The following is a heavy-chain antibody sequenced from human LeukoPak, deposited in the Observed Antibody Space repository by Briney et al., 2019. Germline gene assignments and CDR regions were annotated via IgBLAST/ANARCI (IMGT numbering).Heavy chain of an antibody. CDR1: GGSFSGYY. D-gene: IGHD1-26*01. CDR2: INHSGST. J-gene: IGHJ4*02. CDR3: ARVQVAATGPIDY. Sequence: SETLSLTCAVYGGSFSGYYWSWIRQPPGKGLEWIGEINHSGSTNYNPSLKSRVTISVDTSKNQFSLKLSSVTAADTAVYYCARVQVAATGPIDYWGQGTLVTVSS. V-gene: IGHV4-34*01.